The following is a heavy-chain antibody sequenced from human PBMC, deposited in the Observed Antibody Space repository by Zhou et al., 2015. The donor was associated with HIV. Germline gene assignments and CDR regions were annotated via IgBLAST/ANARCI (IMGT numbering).Heavy chain of an antibody. CDR2: IIPIFGTA. Sequence: QVQLVQSGAEVKKPGSSVKVSCKASGGTFSSYAISWVRQAPGQGLEWMGGIIPIFGTANYAQKFQGRVTITADESTSTAYMELSSLRSEDTAVYYCARGADLKYSGYDYAEYFQHWGQGTLVTVSS. CDR1: GGTFSSYA. V-gene: IGHV1-69*01. D-gene: IGHD5-12*01. J-gene: IGHJ1*01. CDR3: ARGADLKYSGYDYAEYFQH.